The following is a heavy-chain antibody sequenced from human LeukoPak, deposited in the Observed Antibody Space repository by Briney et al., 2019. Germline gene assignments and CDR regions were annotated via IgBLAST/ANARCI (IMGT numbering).Heavy chain of an antibody. D-gene: IGHD3-3*01. Sequence: SETLSLTCTLSGGSINNYYWSWIRQPPGKGLEWIGYIYYNGNTNYNPSLKSRVTISVDTSKNQFSLKLSSVTAADTAVYYCARSIPNDFWSGYFYYYCGMDVWGQGTTVTVSS. CDR1: GGSINNYY. V-gene: IGHV4-59*12. CDR2: IYYNGNT. J-gene: IGHJ6*02. CDR3: ARSIPNDFWSGYFYYYCGMDV.